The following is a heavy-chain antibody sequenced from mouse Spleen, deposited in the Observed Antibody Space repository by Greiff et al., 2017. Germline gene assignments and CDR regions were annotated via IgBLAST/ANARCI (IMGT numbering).Heavy chain of an antibody. V-gene: IGHV5-9-3*01. CDR1: GFTFSSYA. CDR3: ARHGNSWFAY. CDR2: ISSGGSYT. D-gene: IGHD2-1*01. Sequence: EVKLMESGGGLVKPGGSLKLSCAASGFTFSSYAMSWVRQTPEKRLEWVATISSGGSYTYYPDSVKGRFTISRDNAKNTLYLQMSSLRSEDTAMYYCARHGNSWFAYWGQGTLVTVSA. J-gene: IGHJ3*01.